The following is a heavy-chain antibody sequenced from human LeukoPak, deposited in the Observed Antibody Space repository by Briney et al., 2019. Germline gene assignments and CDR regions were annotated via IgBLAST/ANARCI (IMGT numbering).Heavy chain of an antibody. CDR3: ARHSPYYYDSSGYYFRVFDI. V-gene: IGHV4-34*01. J-gene: IGHJ3*02. D-gene: IGHD3-22*01. Sequence: SETLSLTCAVYGGSFSGYYWSWIRQPPGKGLEWIGEINHSGSTNYNPSLKSRVTISVDTSKNQFSLKLSSVTAADTAVYYCARHSPYYYDSSGYYFRVFDIWGQGTMVTVSS. CDR1: GGSFSGYY. CDR2: INHSGST.